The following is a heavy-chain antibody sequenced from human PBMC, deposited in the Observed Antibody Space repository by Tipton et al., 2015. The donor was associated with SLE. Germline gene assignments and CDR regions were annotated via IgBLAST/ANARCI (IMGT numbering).Heavy chain of an antibody. V-gene: IGHV1-8*02. CDR3: AREITIFGVVIFAFDI. CDR2: MNPNSGNT. Sequence: QLVQSGAEVKKPGASVKVSCKASGYTFTSYDINWVRQATGQGLEWMGWMNPNSGNTGYAQKLQGRVTMTTDTSTSTAYMELRSLRSDDTAVYYCAREITIFGVVIFAFDIWGQGTMVTVSS. D-gene: IGHD3-3*01. J-gene: IGHJ3*02. CDR1: GYTFTSYD.